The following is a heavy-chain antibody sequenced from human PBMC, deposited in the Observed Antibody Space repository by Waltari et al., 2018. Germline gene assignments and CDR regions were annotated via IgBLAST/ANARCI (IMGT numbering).Heavy chain of an antibody. CDR2: ISSSSNYI. CDR1: GFTFSSYS. V-gene: IGHV3-21*01. CDR3: ARDLYCGGDCYSGFDY. Sequence: EVQLVESGGGLVKPGGSLRLSCAASGFTFSSYSMNWVRQAPGKGLEWVSSISSSSNYIYYADSVKGRFTISRDNAKNSLYLKMNSLRAEDTAVYYCARDLYCGGDCYSGFDYWGQGTLVTVSS. J-gene: IGHJ4*02. D-gene: IGHD2-21*02.